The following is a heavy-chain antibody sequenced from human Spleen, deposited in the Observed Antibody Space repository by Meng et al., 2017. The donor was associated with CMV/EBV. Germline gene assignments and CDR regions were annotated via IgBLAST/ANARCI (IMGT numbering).Heavy chain of an antibody. D-gene: IGHD5/OR15-5a*01. CDR2: IHSNGRT. J-gene: IGHJ4*02. CDR3: ARVILGLGYYFDN. Sequence: GSLRLSCIVSGGSVSSGTYFWSWIRQPPGKGLEWIGYIHSNGRTNYNPSLKSRVTFSVNTSKNQFSLNLSSVTAADTAVYYCARVILGLGYYFDNWGQGMLVTVSS. V-gene: IGHV4-61*01. CDR1: GGSVSSGTYF.